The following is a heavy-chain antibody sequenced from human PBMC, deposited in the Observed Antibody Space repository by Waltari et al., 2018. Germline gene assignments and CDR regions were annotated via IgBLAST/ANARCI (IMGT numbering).Heavy chain of an antibody. V-gene: IGHV4-61*02. CDR2: IYTSGST. J-gene: IGHJ4*02. Sequence: QVQLQESGPGLVKPSQTLSLTCTVSGGSISSGSYSWSWIRQPAGKGLEWIGRIYTSGSTNYNPSLKSRVTISVDTSKNQFSLKLSSVTAADSAVYYCARHDGVATIFYWGQGTLVTVSS. CDR3: ARHDGVATIFY. CDR1: GGSISSGSYS. D-gene: IGHD5-12*01.